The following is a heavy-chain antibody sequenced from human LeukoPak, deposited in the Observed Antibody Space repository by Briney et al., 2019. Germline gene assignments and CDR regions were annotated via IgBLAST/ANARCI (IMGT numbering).Heavy chain of an antibody. V-gene: IGHV3-23*01. CDR2: ISSSAGST. CDR3: PNSPGLVIYAFDI. J-gene: IGHJ3*02. CDR1: GFTFSSYA. Sequence: GGSLRLSCAASGFTFSSYAMTWVRQAPGKGLEWVSSISSSAGSTYYADSVKGRFTISRDNSKNTLYLQMSSLRAEGTAVYYCPNSPGLVIYAFDIRGQGTMVTVSS. D-gene: IGHD6-6*01.